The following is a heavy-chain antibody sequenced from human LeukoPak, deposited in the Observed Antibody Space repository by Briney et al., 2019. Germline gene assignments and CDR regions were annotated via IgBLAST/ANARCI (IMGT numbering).Heavy chain of an antibody. CDR2: ISAFNGNT. CDR1: GYTFTSYG. Sequence: ASVKVSCKASGYTFTSYGISWVRQAPGQGLEGMGWISAFNGNTNYAQKLQGRVTMTTDTSTSTAYMELRSLRSDDTAVYYCARDLRPYCSGGSCSYDAFDIWGQGTMVTVSS. D-gene: IGHD2-15*01. V-gene: IGHV1-18*01. CDR3: ARDLRPYCSGGSCSYDAFDI. J-gene: IGHJ3*02.